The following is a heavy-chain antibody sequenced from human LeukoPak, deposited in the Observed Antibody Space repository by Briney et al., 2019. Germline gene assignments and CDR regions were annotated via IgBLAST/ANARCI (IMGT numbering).Heavy chain of an antibody. Sequence: GGSLRLACAASGFTFSSYSMNWVRQAPGKGLEWVSSISSSSSYIYYADSVKGRFTISRDNAKNSLYLQMNSLRAEDTAVYYCARTRSPSYSSSWPNDAFDIWGQGTMVTVSS. CDR1: GFTFSSYS. CDR3: ARTRSPSYSSSWPNDAFDI. J-gene: IGHJ3*02. CDR2: ISSSSSYI. V-gene: IGHV3-21*01. D-gene: IGHD6-13*01.